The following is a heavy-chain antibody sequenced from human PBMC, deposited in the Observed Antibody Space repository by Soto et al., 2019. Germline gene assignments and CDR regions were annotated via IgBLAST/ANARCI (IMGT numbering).Heavy chain of an antibody. CDR2: IYYSGST. V-gene: IGHV4-39*01. CDR3: ARHRGYSYGYYYYYYGMDV. Sequence: SETLSLTCTVSGGSISSSSYYWGWIRQPPGKGLEWIGSIYYSGSTYYNPSLKSRVTISVDTSKNQFSLKLSSVTAADTAVYYCARHRGYSYGYYYYYYGMDVWGQGTTVTVSS. D-gene: IGHD5-18*01. J-gene: IGHJ6*02. CDR1: GGSISSSSYY.